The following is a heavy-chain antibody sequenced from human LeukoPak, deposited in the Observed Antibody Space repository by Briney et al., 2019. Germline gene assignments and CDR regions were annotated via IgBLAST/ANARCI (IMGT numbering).Heavy chain of an antibody. CDR1: GFTFRSHD. Sequence: GGSLRPSCAASGFTFRSHDMHWVRQAPGKGLEWVTFVRFDGSDKKYADSVKGRFTISRDNSKNTLFLQMVSLRDEDTAVYYCAKSLYPDAFDIWGQGTMVTVS. CDR3: AKSLYPDAFDI. CDR2: VRFDGSDK. V-gene: IGHV3-30*02. J-gene: IGHJ3*02. D-gene: IGHD2-8*01.